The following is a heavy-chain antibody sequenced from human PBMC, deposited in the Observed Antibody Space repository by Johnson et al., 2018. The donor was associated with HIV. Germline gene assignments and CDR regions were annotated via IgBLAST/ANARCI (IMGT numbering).Heavy chain of an antibody. V-gene: IGHV3-NL1*01. D-gene: IGHD6-13*01. CDR2: IYSGGST. CDR3: ARGIAAAPLWAFDI. CDR1: GFTFSSYA. J-gene: IGHJ3*02. Sequence: QVQLVESGGGLVQPGGSLRLSCAASGFTFSSYAMHWVRQAPGKGLEWVSVIYSGGSTYYADSVKGRFTISRDNSKNTLYLQMNSLRAEDTAVYYCARGIAAAPLWAFDIWGQGTMVTVSS.